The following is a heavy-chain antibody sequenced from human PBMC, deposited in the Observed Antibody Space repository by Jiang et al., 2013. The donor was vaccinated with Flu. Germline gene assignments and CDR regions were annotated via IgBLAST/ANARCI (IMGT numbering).Heavy chain of an antibody. CDR1: GFTFSSYA. CDR3: AKVEYYYDSSGYYVNDAFDI. D-gene: IGHD3-22*01. J-gene: IGHJ3*02. CDR2: ISGSGGST. V-gene: IGHV3-23*01. Sequence: PGGSLRLSCAASGFTFSSYAMSWVRQAPGKGLEWVSAISGSGGSTYYADSVKGRFTISRDNSKNTLYLQMNSLRAEDTAVYYCAKVEYYYDSSGYYVNDAFDIWGQGTMVTVSS.